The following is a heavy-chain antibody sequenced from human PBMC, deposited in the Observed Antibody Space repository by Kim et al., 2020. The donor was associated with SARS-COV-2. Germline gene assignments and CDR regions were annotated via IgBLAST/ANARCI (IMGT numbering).Heavy chain of an antibody. V-gene: IGHV1-46*01. J-gene: IGHJ6*02. CDR3: ARDKFTAVAGKDDYYYGMDV. D-gene: IGHD6-19*01. Sequence: ASVKVSCKASGYTFTSYYMHWVRQAPGQGLEWMGIINPSGGSTSYAQKFQGRVTMTRDTSTSTVCMELSSLRSEDTAVYYCARDKFTAVAGKDDYYYGMDVWGQGTTVTVSS. CDR2: INPSGGST. CDR1: GYTFTSYY.